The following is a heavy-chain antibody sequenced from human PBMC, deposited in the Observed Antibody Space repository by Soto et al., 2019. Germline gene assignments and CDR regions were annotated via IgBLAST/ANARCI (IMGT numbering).Heavy chain of an antibody. J-gene: IGHJ5*02. Sequence: QVQLRESGPGPVKPSGTLSLSCTVSGGSISSTNWWTWVRQSPGKGLEWIGEIYHTGSTTYNPSLRGRFTMSVDKSNNQFSLKLRYVTAADTAMYYCATLPPRIELAVLPIPTWGQGTLVTVSA. CDR2: IYHTGST. D-gene: IGHD2-8*02. CDR3: ATLPPRIELAVLPIPT. CDR1: GGSISSTNW. V-gene: IGHV4-4*02.